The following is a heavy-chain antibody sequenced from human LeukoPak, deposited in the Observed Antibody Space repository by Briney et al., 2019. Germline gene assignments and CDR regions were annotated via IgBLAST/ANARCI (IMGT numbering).Heavy chain of an antibody. Sequence: SETLSLTCAVYGGSFSGYHWSWIRQPPGKGLEWIGEINHGGSTSYNPSLKTRVIISVDTSKNQFSLKLSSVTAADTAVYYRARGGGDFYYMDVWDIGTTVTVSS. CDR2: INHGGST. J-gene: IGHJ6*03. V-gene: IGHV4-34*01. CDR3: ARGGGDFYYMDV. D-gene: IGHD1-26*01. CDR1: GGSFSGYH.